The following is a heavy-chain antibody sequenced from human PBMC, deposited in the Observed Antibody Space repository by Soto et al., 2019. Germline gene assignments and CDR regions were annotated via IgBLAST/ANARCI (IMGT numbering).Heavy chain of an antibody. CDR2: INPNSGGT. D-gene: IGHD2-15*01. CDR3: ARVKRDIVVVVAATGYWFDP. J-gene: IGHJ5*02. V-gene: IGHV1-2*02. Sequence: ASVKLSCKASGYTFTGYYMHWVRQAPGQGLEWMGWINPNSGGTNYAQKFQGRVTMTRDTSISTAYMELSRLRSDDTAVYYCARVKRDIVVVVAATGYWFDPWGQGTLVTVSS. CDR1: GYTFTGYY.